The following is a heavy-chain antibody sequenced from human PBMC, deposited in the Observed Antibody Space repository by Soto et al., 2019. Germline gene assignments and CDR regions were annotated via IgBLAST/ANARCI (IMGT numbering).Heavy chain of an antibody. CDR1: GYSINSGYY. CDR3: VRDFGDLHDFWSGSDY. J-gene: IGHJ4*02. V-gene: IGHV4-38-2*02. CDR2: VFHSGTT. Sequence: SETLSLTCAVSGYSINSGYYWGWIRQSPGKGLEWIGSVFHSGTTYSTPSLKTRLTISVDTSKNQFSLDLNAVTAADTAVYYCVRDFGDLHDFWSGSDYWGQGSPVTVSS. D-gene: IGHD3-3*01.